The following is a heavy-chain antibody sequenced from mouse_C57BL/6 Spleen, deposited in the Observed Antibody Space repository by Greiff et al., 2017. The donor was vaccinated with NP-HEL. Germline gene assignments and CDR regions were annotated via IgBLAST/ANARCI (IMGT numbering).Heavy chain of an antibody. J-gene: IGHJ2*01. CDR2: IRNKANGYTT. D-gene: IGHD3-3*01. Sequence: DVKLVESGGGLVQPGGSLSLSCAASGFTFTDYYMSWVRQPPGKALEWLGFIRNKANGYTTEYSASVKGRFTISRDNSQSILYLQMNALRAEDSATYYCARLAGTGEFDYWGQGTTLTVSS. CDR1: GFTFTDYY. CDR3: ARLAGTGEFDY. V-gene: IGHV7-3*01.